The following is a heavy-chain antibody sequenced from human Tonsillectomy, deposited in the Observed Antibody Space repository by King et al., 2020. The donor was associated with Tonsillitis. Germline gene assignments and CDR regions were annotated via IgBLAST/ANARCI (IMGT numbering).Heavy chain of an antibody. CDR3: ARVSVDIVVVVAALGRDV. J-gene: IGHJ6*02. D-gene: IGHD2-15*01. CDR1: GFTFSSYS. Sequence: QLVQSGGGLVKPGGSLRLSCAASGFTFSSYSMNWVRQAPGKGLEWVSSISPSSSYIYYADSMKGRFTISRDNAKNSLYLQMNSLRAEDTAVYYCARVSVDIVVVVAALGRDVWGQGTTVTVSS. CDR2: ISPSSSYI. V-gene: IGHV3-21*01.